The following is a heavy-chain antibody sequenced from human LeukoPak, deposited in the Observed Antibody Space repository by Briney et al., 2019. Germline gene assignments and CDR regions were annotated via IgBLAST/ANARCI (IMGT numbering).Heavy chain of an antibody. CDR1: GSTFSNYW. D-gene: IGHD5-12*01. CDR3: VTDVSGSLGD. V-gene: IGHV3-7*05. CDR2: IKRDGSEK. Sequence: GGSLRLSCEASGSTFSNYWMNWVRQAPGRGLEWVANIKRDGSEKHYVDSVEGRFTISRDNVKNSLYLRMSSLRAEDTAVYYCVTDVSGSLGDWGQGTLVTVSS. J-gene: IGHJ1*01.